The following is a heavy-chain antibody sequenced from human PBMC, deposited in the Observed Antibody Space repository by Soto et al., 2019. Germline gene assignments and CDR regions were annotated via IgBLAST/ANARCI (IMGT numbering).Heavy chain of an antibody. V-gene: IGHV5-51*01. Sequence: GESLKISCKGSGYSFTSYWIGWVRQMPGKGLEWMGIIYPGDSDTRYSPSFQGQVTISADKSISTAYLQWSSLKASDTAMYYCARGGGDYGPLQYHYGMDFWGQGTTVTVSS. CDR3: ARGGGDYGPLQYHYGMDF. CDR2: IYPGDSDT. D-gene: IGHD4-17*01. J-gene: IGHJ6*02. CDR1: GYSFTSYW.